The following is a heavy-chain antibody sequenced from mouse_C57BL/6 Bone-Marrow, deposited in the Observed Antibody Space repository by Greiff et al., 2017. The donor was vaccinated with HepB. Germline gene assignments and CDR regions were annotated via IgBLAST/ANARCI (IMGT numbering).Heavy chain of an antibody. CDR2: INPNNGGT. CDR3: AISFTMVTSYYAMDY. D-gene: IGHD2-1*01. V-gene: IGHV1-26*01. CDR1: GYTFTDYY. Sequence: EVQLQQSGPELVKPGASVKISCKASGYTFTDYYMNWVKQSHGKSLEWIGDINPNNGGTSYNQKFKGKATLTVDKSSSTAYMELRSLPSEDSAVYYCAISFTMVTSYYAMDYWGQGTSVTVSS. J-gene: IGHJ4*01.